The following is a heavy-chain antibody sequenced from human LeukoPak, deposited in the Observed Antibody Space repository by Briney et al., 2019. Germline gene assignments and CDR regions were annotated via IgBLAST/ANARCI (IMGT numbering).Heavy chain of an antibody. J-gene: IGHJ1*01. D-gene: IGHD2-2*01. Sequence: GGSLRLSCEASGFTFSNSWMTWVRQTPGKGLEWVANIKTDGSEKYYVDSVRGRFTISRDNAKNSLYLQMNSLRAEDRAVYYCATYSSRNAREFQSWGQGTLVTVSS. CDR1: GFTFSNSW. V-gene: IGHV3-7*01. CDR3: ATYSSRNAREFQS. CDR2: IKTDGSEK.